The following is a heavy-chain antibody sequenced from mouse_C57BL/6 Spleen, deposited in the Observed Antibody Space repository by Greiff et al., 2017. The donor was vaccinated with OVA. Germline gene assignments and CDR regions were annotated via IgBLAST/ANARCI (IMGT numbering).Heavy chain of an antibody. CDR2: ISYDGSN. V-gene: IGHV3-6*01. D-gene: IGHD3-3*01. J-gene: IGHJ1*03. CDR3: AREGREDWYFDV. Sequence: ESGPGLVKPSQSLSLTCSVTGYSITSGYYWNWIRQFPGNKLEWMGYISYDGSNNYNPSLKNRISITRDTSKNQFFLKLNSVTTEDTATYYCAREGREDWYFDVWGTGTTVTVSA. CDR1: GYSITSGYY.